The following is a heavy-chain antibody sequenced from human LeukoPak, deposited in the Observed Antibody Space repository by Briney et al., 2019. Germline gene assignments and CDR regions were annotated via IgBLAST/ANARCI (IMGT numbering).Heavy chain of an antibody. CDR3: ARGESRITMIVDAPNYFDY. Sequence: SETLSLTCAVYGGCFSGYYWSWIRQPPGKGLEWIGEINHSGSTNYNPSLKSRVTISVDTSKNQFSLKLSSVTAADTAVYYCARGESRITMIVDAPNYFDYWGQGTLVTVSS. D-gene: IGHD3-22*01. V-gene: IGHV4-34*01. J-gene: IGHJ4*02. CDR1: GGCFSGYY. CDR2: INHSGST.